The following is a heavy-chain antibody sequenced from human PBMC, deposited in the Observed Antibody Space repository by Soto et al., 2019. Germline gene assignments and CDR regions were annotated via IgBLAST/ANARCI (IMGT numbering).Heavy chain of an antibody. CDR3: AKQHFYKEDTVDI. J-gene: IGHJ3*02. V-gene: IGHV5-10-1*01. D-gene: IGHD2-15*01. Sequence: GESLKISYKGAGCKIATFWINWVRPMPGKGLEWIGRIDPSDSYSNYSPSFQGHVTISADKSISTAYLQWSSLKASDTAMYYCAKQHFYKEDTVDIWGQGTLVTVSS. CDR2: IDPSDSYS. CDR1: GCKIATFW.